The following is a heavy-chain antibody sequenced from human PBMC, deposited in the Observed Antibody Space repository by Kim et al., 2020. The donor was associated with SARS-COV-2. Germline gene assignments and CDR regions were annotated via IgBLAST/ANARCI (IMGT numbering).Heavy chain of an antibody. J-gene: IGHJ2*01. D-gene: IGHD5-12*01. V-gene: IGHV3-13*01. Sequence: YVMCRLTISRENAKNSLYLQMNSLRAGDTAVYYCARDRRDGYNPGWYFDLWGRGTLVTVSS. CDR3: ARDRRDGYNPGWYFDL.